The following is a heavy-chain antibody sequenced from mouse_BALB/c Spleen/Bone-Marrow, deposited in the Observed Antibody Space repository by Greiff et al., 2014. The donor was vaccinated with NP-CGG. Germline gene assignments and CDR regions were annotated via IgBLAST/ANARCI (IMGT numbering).Heavy chain of an antibody. V-gene: IGHV5-9-2*01. D-gene: IGHD2-1*01. CDR3: ARQNGNYGYYYAMDY. J-gene: IGHJ4*01. Sequence: EVKLVESGGGLVKPGGSLKLSCAASGFTFSSYGMSWVRQTPEKRLEWVATISGGGSYTYYPDSVKGRFTISRDNAKSNLYLQMSSLRSEDTALYYCARQNGNYGYYYAMDYWGQGTSVTVSS. CDR2: ISGGGSYT. CDR1: GFTFSSYG.